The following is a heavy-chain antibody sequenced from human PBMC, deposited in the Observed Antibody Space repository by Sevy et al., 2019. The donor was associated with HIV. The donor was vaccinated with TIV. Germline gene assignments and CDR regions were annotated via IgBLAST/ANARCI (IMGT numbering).Heavy chain of an antibody. V-gene: IGHV1-46*03. J-gene: IGHJ1*01. Sequence: ASVKVSCKASGYIFTSYYMHWVRQAPGQGLKWMGIINPNGGSTSYAQKFQGRVTMTRDTSTSTVYMELSSLRSEDTAVYYCARVRGVTMVPQRWGQGTLVTVSS. CDR3: ARVRGVTMVPQR. D-gene: IGHD3-10*01. CDR2: INPNGGST. CDR1: GYIFTSYY.